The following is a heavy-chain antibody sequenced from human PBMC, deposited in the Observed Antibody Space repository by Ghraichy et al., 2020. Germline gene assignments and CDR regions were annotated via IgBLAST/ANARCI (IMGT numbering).Heavy chain of an antibody. J-gene: IGHJ6*02. CDR1: GFTFSSYA. CDR2: ISGSGGST. D-gene: IGHD3-3*01. V-gene: IGHV3-23*01. CDR3: AKGRKTIFGVVIPYYYYGMDV. Sequence: GGSLRLSCAASGFTFSSYAMSWVRQAPGKGLEWVSAISGSGGSTYYADSVKGRFTISRDNSKNTLYLQMNSLRAEDTAVYYCAKGRKTIFGVVIPYYYYGMDVWGQGTTVTVSS.